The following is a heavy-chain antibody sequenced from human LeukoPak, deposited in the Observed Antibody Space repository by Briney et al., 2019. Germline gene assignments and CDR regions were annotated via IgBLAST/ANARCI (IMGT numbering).Heavy chain of an antibody. V-gene: IGHV4-34*01. D-gene: IGHD6-19*01. CDR3: ARGQVGSYVYYYYYGMDV. CDR1: GDSISSYY. CDR2: INHSGST. J-gene: IGHJ6*02. Sequence: SETLSLTCTVSGDSISSYYWSWIRQPPGKGLEWIGEINHSGSTNFNTSLKSRVTISVDTSKNQFSLRLSSMTAADTAVYYCARGQVGSYVYYYYYGMDVWGRGTTVTVSS.